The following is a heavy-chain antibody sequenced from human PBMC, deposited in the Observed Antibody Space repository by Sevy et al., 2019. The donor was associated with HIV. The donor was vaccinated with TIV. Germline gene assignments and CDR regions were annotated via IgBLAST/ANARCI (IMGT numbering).Heavy chain of an antibody. Sequence: GGSLRLSCAASGFTFSSYWMSWVRQAPGKGLEWVANIKQDGSEKYYVDSVKGRFTISRDKAKNSLYLKMNSLRAEDTAVYYCARVGRRDAFDIWGQGTMVTVSS. V-gene: IGHV3-7*03. J-gene: IGHJ3*02. CDR1: GFTFSSYW. CDR3: ARVGRRDAFDI. CDR2: IKQDGSEK. D-gene: IGHD3-10*01.